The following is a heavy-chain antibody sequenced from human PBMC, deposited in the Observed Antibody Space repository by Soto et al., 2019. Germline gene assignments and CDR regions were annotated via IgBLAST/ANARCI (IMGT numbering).Heavy chain of an antibody. CDR1: GFTFSSYG. Sequence: ESGGGVVQPGRSLRLSCAASGFTFSSYGMHWVRQAPGKGLEWVAVISYDGSNKYYADSVKGRFTISRDNSKNTLYLQMNSLRAEDTAVYYCAKDRAVSGGGSYYYYYGMDVWGQGTTVTVSS. J-gene: IGHJ6*02. D-gene: IGHD1-26*01. CDR3: AKDRAVSGGGSYYYYYGMDV. V-gene: IGHV3-30*18. CDR2: ISYDGSNK.